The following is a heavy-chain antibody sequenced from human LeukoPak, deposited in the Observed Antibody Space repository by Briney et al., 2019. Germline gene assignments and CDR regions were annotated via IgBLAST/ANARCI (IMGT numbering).Heavy chain of an antibody. J-gene: IGHJ5*02. CDR3: AKKALIGSTSRTWFDP. CDR2: ISSSGSTI. D-gene: IGHD1-7*01. Sequence: GGSLRLSCAASGFTFSSYEMNWVRQAPGKGLEWVSYISSSGSTIYYADSVKGRFTISRDNSKNTLYLQMNSLGAEDTAVYYCAKKALIGSTSRTWFDPWGQGTLVTVSS. CDR1: GFTFSSYE. V-gene: IGHV3-48*03.